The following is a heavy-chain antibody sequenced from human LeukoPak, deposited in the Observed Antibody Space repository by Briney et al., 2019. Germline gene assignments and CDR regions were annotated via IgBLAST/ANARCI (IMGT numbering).Heavy chain of an antibody. CDR2: IYYSGST. Sequence: SETLSLTCTVSGGSISSGDYYWSWIRQPPGKGLEWIGYIYYSGSTYYNPSLKRRVTISVDTSKNQFSLKLSSVTAADTAVYYCARVHCSSTSCYYYMDVWGKGTTVTVSS. CDR1: GGSISSGDYY. CDR3: ARVHCSSTSCYYYMDV. D-gene: IGHD2-2*01. J-gene: IGHJ6*03. V-gene: IGHV4-30-4*08.